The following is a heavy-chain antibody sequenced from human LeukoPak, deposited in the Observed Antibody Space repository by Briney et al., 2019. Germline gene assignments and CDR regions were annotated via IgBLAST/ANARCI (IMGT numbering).Heavy chain of an antibody. J-gene: IGHJ3*02. Sequence: GGSLRLSCAASGFTFSSYSMNWVGQAPGKGLEWVSSISSSSSYIDYADSVKGRFTISRDNAKNSLYLQMNSLRAEDTAVYYCARAFGTYCGGDCSAFDIWGQGTMVTVSS. CDR2: ISSSSSYI. CDR1: GFTFSSYS. D-gene: IGHD2-21*02. CDR3: ARAFGTYCGGDCSAFDI. V-gene: IGHV3-21*01.